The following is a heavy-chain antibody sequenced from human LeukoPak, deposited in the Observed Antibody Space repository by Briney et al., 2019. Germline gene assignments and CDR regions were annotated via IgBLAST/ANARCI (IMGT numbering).Heavy chain of an antibody. CDR3: TRGGFYYDSSGYFPHFFDS. V-gene: IGHV3-74*01. Sequence: GGSLRLSCAASGFTFSSYWMHWVRQGPGKGLVWFAHINDDGTTTGYAEFAEGRFTISRDDAKNTLYLQISSLRAEDTALYYCTRGGFYYDSSGYFPHFFDSWGQGTLVTVSS. CDR1: GFTFSSYW. CDR2: INDDGTTT. J-gene: IGHJ4*02. D-gene: IGHD3-22*01.